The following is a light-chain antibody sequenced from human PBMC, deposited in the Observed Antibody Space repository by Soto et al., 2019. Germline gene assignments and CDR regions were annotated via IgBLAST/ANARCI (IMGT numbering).Light chain of an antibody. CDR2: SNN. Sequence: QPVLTQPPSASGTPGQRVSISCSGSYSNLKTNTVNWYQHLPGTAPKLLIFSNNQRPSGVPDRFSGSKSGTSASLAITGLQSEDEADYYCAAWADSLNGRVFGGGTKVTVL. CDR1: YSNLKTNT. CDR3: AAWADSLNGRV. J-gene: IGLJ2*01. V-gene: IGLV1-44*01.